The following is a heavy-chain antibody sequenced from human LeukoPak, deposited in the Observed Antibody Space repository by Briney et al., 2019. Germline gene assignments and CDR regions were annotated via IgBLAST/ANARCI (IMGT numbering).Heavy chain of an antibody. V-gene: IGHV4-59*01. D-gene: IGHD4-17*01. CDR1: GGSIGSNY. CDR3: ARTYGDYVYFDY. Sequence: SETLSLTCTVSGGSIGSNYWTWFRQPPGKGLEWIGYIYYSGSTNYNPSLKSRATISVDTSKNQFSLKLSSVTAADTAVYYCARTYGDYVYFDYWGQGTLVTVSS. J-gene: IGHJ4*02. CDR2: IYYSGST.